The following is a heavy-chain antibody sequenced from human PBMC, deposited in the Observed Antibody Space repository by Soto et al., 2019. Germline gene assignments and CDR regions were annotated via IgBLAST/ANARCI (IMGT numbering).Heavy chain of an antibody. D-gene: IGHD6-19*01. Sequence: ASVNVSFRASGYTFTNYSVTWVRQAPGQWIELMGWISAYNGNTNYAQTLQGRVTLNTDTSTNKAYMELRSLRPDDTAIYYCERDTRQIAVAVDHEYWGQATLVNDSS. V-gene: IGHV1-18*01. CDR1: GYTFTNYS. J-gene: IGHJ4*02. CDR2: ISAYNGNT. CDR3: ERDTRQIAVAVDHEY.